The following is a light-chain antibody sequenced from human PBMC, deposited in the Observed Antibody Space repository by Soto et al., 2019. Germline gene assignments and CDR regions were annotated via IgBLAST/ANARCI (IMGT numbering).Light chain of an antibody. V-gene: IGKV3-11*01. CDR2: DAS. CDR3: QQRIDWPPT. J-gene: IGKJ4*02. CDR1: QSVRSY. Sequence: EVVLTQSPATLSLSPGERATLSCRASQSVRSYLAWYQQKPGQAPRLLIYDASNRATGVPARFSGSGSGTDFTLPISSLEPEDFAVYYCQQRIDWPPTFGGGSIVEIK.